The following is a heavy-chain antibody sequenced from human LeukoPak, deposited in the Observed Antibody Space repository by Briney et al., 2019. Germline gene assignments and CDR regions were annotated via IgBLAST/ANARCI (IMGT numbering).Heavy chain of an antibody. J-gene: IGHJ3*02. Sequence: SETLSLTCTVSGGSISSYYWSWIRQSPGKGLECNGYIHYTVSTNYIPSLKSRVTISMDTSKRQISLKLSSVTAADTAVYYCARDSPFEWAVFGDSFDIWGQGTVVAVSS. V-gene: IGHV4-59*01. CDR3: ARDSPFEWAVFGDSFDI. D-gene: IGHD3-3*01. CDR1: GGSISSYY. CDR2: IHYTVST.